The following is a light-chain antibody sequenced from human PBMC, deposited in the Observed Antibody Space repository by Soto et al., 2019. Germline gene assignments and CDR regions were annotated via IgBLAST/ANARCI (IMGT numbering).Light chain of an antibody. V-gene: IGKV3-15*01. CDR1: QSVSSN. CDR3: QQYNNWLPG. Sequence: EIVMTQSPATLSVSPGERATLSCRASQSVSSNLAWYQQKPGQAPRLLIYGASTRATGIPAMLSGSGSGTEFTLTISSLRSEDFAVYYCQQYNNWLPGFGPVTKVDIK. CDR2: GAS. J-gene: IGKJ3*01.